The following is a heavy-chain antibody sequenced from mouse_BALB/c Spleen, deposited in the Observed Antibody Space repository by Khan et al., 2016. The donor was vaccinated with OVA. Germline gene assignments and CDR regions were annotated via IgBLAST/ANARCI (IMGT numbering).Heavy chain of an antibody. CDR3: ARIYYYGSRFDY. Sequence: VQLKESGPELVKPGASVKVSCKASGYSFTDFNMFWVKQSHGKSLEWIGYIDPYSGGNIYNQRFKGKASLTVDKSSSTAFMHLNSLTSEDSAVYYCARIYYYGSRFDYWGQGTTVTVSS. D-gene: IGHD1-1*01. CDR2: IDPYSGGN. CDR1: GYSFTDFN. V-gene: IGHV1S135*01. J-gene: IGHJ2*01.